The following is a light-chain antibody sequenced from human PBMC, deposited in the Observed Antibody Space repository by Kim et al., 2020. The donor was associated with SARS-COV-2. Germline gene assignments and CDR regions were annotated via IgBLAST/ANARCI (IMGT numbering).Light chain of an antibody. J-gene: IGKJ4*01. CDR1: QDIGSY. V-gene: IGKV1-13*02. CDR2: DAS. CDR3: QQYNSFPLT. Sequence: IQLTQSPSSLSASVGDRVTITCRASQDIGSYLAWYQQKPGKAPKLLIDDASILQSGVPSRFSGSVSGTHFTLTISSLQPEDFATYYCQQYNSFPLTFGGGTKVDIK.